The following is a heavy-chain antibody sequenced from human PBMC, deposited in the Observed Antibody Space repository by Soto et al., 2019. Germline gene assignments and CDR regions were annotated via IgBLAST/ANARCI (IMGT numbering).Heavy chain of an antibody. V-gene: IGHV3-9*01. CDR3: AKGTTYHYDNRGYPIDY. J-gene: IGHJ4*02. CDR2: ISWNSDRT. CDR1: GFTFDEYA. Sequence: EVQLVESGGGLVQPGRSLRLSCEGSGFTFDEYAMHWVRQVPGKGLEWVSGISWNSDRTGYADSVKGRFTISRDNAKNSLYLQINSLRAEDTALYYCAKGTTYHYDNRGYPIDYWGQGTLVTVSS. D-gene: IGHD3-22*01.